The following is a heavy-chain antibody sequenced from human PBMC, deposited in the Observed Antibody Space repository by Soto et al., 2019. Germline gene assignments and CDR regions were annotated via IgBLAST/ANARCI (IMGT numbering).Heavy chain of an antibody. D-gene: IGHD2-8*02. CDR3: ARDKITGLFDY. Sequence: SETLSLTCAVYGGSFSGYYWNWIRQPPGTGLEWIGEINHSGSTNYNPSLKSRVTISVDTSKNQFSLKLTSVTAADTAVYYCARDKITGLFDYWGQGTLVTVS. V-gene: IGHV4-34*01. J-gene: IGHJ4*02. CDR2: INHSGST. CDR1: GGSFSGYY.